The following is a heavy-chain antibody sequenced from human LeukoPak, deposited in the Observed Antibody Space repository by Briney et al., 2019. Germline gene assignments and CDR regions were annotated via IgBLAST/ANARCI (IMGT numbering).Heavy chain of an antibody. J-gene: IGHJ6*03. CDR3: AGIGPHYYYYYMDV. CDR2: ISSSGSTI. Sequence: GGSLRLSCAASGFTFSDYYMSWIRQAPGKGLEWVSYISSSGSTIYYADSVKGRFTISRDNAKNSLYLQMNSLRAEDTAVYYCAGIGPHYYYYYMDVWGKGTTVTVSS. V-gene: IGHV3-11*04. D-gene: IGHD3-10*01. CDR1: GFTFSDYY.